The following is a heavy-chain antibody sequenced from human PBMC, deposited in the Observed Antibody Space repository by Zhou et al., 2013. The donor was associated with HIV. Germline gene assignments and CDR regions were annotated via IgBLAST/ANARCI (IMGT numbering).Heavy chain of an antibody. CDR3: ARDPGVVAATPFYYYGMDV. CDR1: GYTFTSYG. J-gene: IGHJ6*02. Sequence: QVQVVQSGGEVKKPGASVKVSCKVSGYTFTSYGISWVRQAPGQGLEWMGWISGYNGNTNYAQKLQGRVTMTTDTSTSTAYMELRSLRSDDTAVYYCARDPGVVAATPFYYYGMDVWGQGTTVTVSS. CDR2: ISGYNGNT. V-gene: IGHV1-18*01. D-gene: IGHD2-15*01.